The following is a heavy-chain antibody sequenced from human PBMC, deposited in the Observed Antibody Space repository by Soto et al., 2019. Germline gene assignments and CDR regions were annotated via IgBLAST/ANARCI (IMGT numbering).Heavy chain of an antibody. Sequence: GGSLRLSCAASGFTFSSYSMNWVRQAPGKGLEWVSSISSSSSYIYYADSVKGRFTISRDNAKSSLYLQMNSLRAEDTAVYYCAKVEEHCSGGSCYSLGAFDIWGQGTMVTVSS. V-gene: IGHV3-21*04. CDR1: GFTFSSYS. CDR3: AKVEEHCSGGSCYSLGAFDI. CDR2: ISSSSSYI. D-gene: IGHD2-15*01. J-gene: IGHJ3*02.